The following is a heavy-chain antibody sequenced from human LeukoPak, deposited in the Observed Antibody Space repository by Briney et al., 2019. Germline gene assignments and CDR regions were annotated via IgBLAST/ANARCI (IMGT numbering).Heavy chain of an antibody. CDR3: ARDQGLGYCSGGSCYGSH. Sequence: ASVKVSCKASGYTFTSYGISWVRQAPGQGLEWMGWISAYNGNTNYAQKLQGRVTMTTDTSTSTAYMELRSLRSDDTAVYYCARDQGLGYCSGGSCYGSHWGQGTLVTVSS. V-gene: IGHV1-18*01. CDR1: GYTFTSYG. CDR2: ISAYNGNT. J-gene: IGHJ4*02. D-gene: IGHD2-15*01.